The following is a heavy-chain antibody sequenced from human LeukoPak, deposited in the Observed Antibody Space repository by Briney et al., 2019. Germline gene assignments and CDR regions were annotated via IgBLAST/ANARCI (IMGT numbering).Heavy chain of an antibody. V-gene: IGHV4-38-2*02. CDR1: GSSMSSDYY. Sequence: PSETLSLTCTVSGSSMSSDYYWGWIRQPPGKGLEWIGSIYHSGSTYYNPSLKSRVTISVDTSKNHFSLKLTSVTAADTAVYYCARIETYSSGWYDAFFDYWGQGTLVTVSS. J-gene: IGHJ4*02. CDR3: ARIETYSSGWYDAFFDY. CDR2: IYHSGST. D-gene: IGHD6-19*01.